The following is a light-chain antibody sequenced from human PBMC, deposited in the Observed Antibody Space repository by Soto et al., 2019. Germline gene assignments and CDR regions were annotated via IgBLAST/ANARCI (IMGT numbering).Light chain of an antibody. CDR3: QQYNSSPLT. CDR1: QSISDW. CDR2: DAS. V-gene: IGKV1-5*01. J-gene: IGKJ4*01. Sequence: DIQMTQSPSTLSASVGDRVTITCRANQSISDWLAWYQQKPGKAPNLLIYDASNLESGVPSRFSGSGSGTVFTLTISSLQPDDFATYYCQQYNSSPLTFGGGTKMEIK.